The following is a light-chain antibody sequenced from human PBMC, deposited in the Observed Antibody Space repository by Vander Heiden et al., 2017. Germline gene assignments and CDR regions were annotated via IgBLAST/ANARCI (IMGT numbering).Light chain of an antibody. Sequence: SYVLTQPPSVSVAPGPTARITCGGNKIGSKSVHWYQQKPGQAPVLVVYDDSDRPAGIPERFSGSKAGNTATLTISRVEAGDEADYYCQVGESSSDWVFGGGTKLTVL. CDR3: QVGESSSDWV. V-gene: IGLV3-21*02. J-gene: IGLJ3*02. CDR2: DDS. CDR1: KIGSKS.